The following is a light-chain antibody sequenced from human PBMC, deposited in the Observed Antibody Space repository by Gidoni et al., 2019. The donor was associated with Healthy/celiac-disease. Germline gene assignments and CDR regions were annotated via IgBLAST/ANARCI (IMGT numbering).Light chain of an antibody. CDR1: QSVSSN. Sequence: EIVMTQSPATLSVSPGERATLSCRASQSVSSNLAWYQQKPGQAPWLLIYGASSGSGTEFTLTISSLQSEDFAVYYCQQYNNWPPTFGQGTKVEIK. J-gene: IGKJ1*01. V-gene: IGKV3-15*01. CDR3: QQYNNWPPT. CDR2: GAS.